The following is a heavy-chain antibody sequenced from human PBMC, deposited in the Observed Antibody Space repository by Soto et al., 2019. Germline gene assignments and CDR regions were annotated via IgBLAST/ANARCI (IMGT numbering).Heavy chain of an antibody. V-gene: IGHV3-7*04. CDR1: GFTFRRYW. Sequence: EVHLVESGGGLVQPGGSLRLSCAASGFTFRRYWMSWVRQAPGKGLEWVANIDEAGTKKYYGDSVDGRFTISRDSAKNSVYLEMSSLRAEDTAVYYCARDGFAMFARDYWGQGTLVAVSS. D-gene: IGHD3-10*01. J-gene: IGHJ4*02. CDR3: ARDGFAMFARDY. CDR2: IDEAGTKK.